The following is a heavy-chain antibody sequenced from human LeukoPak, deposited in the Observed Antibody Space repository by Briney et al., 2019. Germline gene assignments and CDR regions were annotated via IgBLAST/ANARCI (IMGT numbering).Heavy chain of an antibody. CDR3: ARGLYYGSGKYYYGMDL. CDR1: GFTFSSYG. Sequence: WGALRLSWVAPGFTFSSYGMHWVRQAPGKGLEWVAGMWYDGSSEYSGDSVKGRFTIFRDKSKNTLYLQISSLRAEDTAVYYCARGLYYGSGKYYYGMDLWGRGTKVTVSS. CDR2: MWYDGSSE. V-gene: IGHV3-33*08. D-gene: IGHD3-10*01. J-gene: IGHJ6*02.